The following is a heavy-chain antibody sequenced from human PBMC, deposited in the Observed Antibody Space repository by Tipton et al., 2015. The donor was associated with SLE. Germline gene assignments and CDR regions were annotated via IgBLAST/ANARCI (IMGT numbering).Heavy chain of an antibody. D-gene: IGHD2-8*01. CDR3: ARHDTNYGRNWFDP. CDR1: GGSISGINYY. V-gene: IGHV4-30-4*08. CDR2: IYFSGST. Sequence: TLSLTCSVSGGSISGINYYWDWIRQSPGKGLEWIGYIYFSGSTYYNPTLQSRVTISVDTSKTQLSLKLTSVTAADTAVYYCARHDTNYGRNWFDPWGQGTLVTVSS. J-gene: IGHJ5*02.